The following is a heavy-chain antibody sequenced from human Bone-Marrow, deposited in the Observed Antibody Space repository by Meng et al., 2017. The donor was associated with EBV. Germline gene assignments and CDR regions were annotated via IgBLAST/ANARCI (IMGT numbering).Heavy chain of an antibody. CDR3: ARESGRGYTPDF. CDR1: GGAFSNSA. V-gene: IGHV1-69*01. CDR2: FIPILGTP. J-gene: IGHJ4*02. D-gene: IGHD3-10*01. Sequence: QGRVVQSGAEVKRPGSSVKVSCKASGGAFSNSAISWVRQAPGQGLEWMGGFIPILGTPNYAQKYQDRVTITADESTSTAYMELSGLRSEDTAVYYCARESGRGYTPDFWGQGTLVTVSS.